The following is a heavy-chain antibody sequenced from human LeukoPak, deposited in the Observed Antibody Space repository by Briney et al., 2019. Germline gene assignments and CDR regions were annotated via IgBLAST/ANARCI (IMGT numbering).Heavy chain of an antibody. J-gene: IGHJ4*02. CDR1: GFTFSMYW. Sequence: GGSLRLSCDVSGFTFSMYWMTWVRQAPGKGLEWVANINEGGSRDWYVDSLKGRFTISRDNAKNSLYLQMSSLRAEDTALYYCARQAICGDNCYYRHLDLWGQGTLVTVSS. V-gene: IGHV3-7*01. CDR3: ARQAICGDNCYYRHLDL. D-gene: IGHD2-21*01. CDR2: INEGGSRD.